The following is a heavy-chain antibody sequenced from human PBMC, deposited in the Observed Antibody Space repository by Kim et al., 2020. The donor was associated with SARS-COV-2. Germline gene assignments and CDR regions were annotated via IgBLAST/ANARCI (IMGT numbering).Heavy chain of an antibody. CDR3: ARVQGYYGSGSYLTPSDY. CDR1: GYTFTSYA. V-gene: IGHV1-3*01. J-gene: IGHJ4*02. CDR2: INAGNGNT. Sequence: ASVKVSCKASGYTFTSYAMHWVRQAPGQRLEWMGWINAGNGNTKYSQKFQGRVTITRDTSASTAYMELSSLRSEDTAVYYCARVQGYYGSGSYLTPSDYWGQGTLVTVSS. D-gene: IGHD3-10*01.